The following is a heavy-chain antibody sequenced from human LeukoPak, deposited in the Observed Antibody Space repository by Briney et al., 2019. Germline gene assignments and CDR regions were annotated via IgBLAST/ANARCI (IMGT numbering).Heavy chain of an antibody. Sequence: GESLRLSCVGSGFTFDKFYMSWVRQAPGKGLEWVSAISGSGGSTYYADSVKGRFTISRDNYKNTLYLQMNSLRAEDTAVYYCAKAPPYSSSWSYFQHWGQGTLVTVSS. D-gene: IGHD6-13*01. CDR3: AKAPPYSSSWSYFQH. CDR1: GFTFDKFY. J-gene: IGHJ1*01. CDR2: ISGSGGST. V-gene: IGHV3-23*01.